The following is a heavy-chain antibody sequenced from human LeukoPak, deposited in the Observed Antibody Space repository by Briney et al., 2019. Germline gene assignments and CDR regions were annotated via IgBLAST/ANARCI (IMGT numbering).Heavy chain of an antibody. CDR2: IRYDGSNK. CDR3: AKDPPRMARLITFGGGRPYYFDY. J-gene: IGHJ4*02. CDR1: GFTFSSYG. V-gene: IGHV3-30*02. Sequence: GGSLRLSCAASGFTFSSYGMHWVRQAPGKGLEWVAFIRYDGSNKYYADSVKGRFTISRDNSKNTLYLQMNSLRAEDTAVYYCAKDPPRMARLITFGGGRPYYFDYWGQGTLVTVSS. D-gene: IGHD3-16*01.